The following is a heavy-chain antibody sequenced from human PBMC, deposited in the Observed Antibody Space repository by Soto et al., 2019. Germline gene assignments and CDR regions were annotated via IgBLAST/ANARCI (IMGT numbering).Heavy chain of an antibody. CDR2: ISSSSSYI. V-gene: IGHV3-21*01. CDR1: GFTFSSYS. CDR3: ARVMGARAYYFDY. J-gene: IGHJ4*02. Sequence: EVQLVESGGGLVKPGGSLRLSCAASGFTFSSYSMNWVRQAPGKGLEWVSSISSSSSYIYYADSVKGRFTISRDNAKNSLYLQMNSLRAEDTAGYYCARVMGARAYYFDYWGQGTLVTGSS.